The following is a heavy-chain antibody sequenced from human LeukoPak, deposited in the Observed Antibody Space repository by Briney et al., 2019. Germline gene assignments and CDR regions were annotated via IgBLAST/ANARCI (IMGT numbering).Heavy chain of an antibody. CDR2: ISYDGINK. V-gene: IGHV3-30-3*01. Sequence: PGGSLRLSCAASGFTFSTYAMHWVRQAPGKGLEWVAVISYDGINKYYADSVKDRFTISRDNSKNTLYLQMNSLRAEDTAVYYCARCSDSDCYDYWGQGTLVTVSS. CDR3: ARCSDSDCYDY. CDR1: GFTFSTYA. J-gene: IGHJ4*02. D-gene: IGHD3-22*01.